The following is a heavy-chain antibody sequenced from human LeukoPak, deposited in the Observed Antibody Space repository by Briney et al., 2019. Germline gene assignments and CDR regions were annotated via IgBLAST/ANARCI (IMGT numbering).Heavy chain of an antibody. D-gene: IGHD6-25*01. CDR2: VTTSDSTI. V-gene: IGHV3-48*01. CDR3: SRVAYRSGFYEAFDY. Sequence: PGGSLRLSCAASGFTFSTYRMNWVRQAPGKGLEWVSYVTTSDSTIYYADSVRGRFTNSRDNVKNLLYLEMNRVGAEDTAVYYCSRVAYRSGFYEAFDYWGQGTLVTVSS. J-gene: IGHJ4*02. CDR1: GFTFSTYR.